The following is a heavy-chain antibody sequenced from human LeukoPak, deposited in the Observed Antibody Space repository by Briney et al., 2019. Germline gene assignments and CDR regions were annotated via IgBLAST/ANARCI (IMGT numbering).Heavy chain of an antibody. CDR2: ISSSNSYI. J-gene: IGHJ4*02. CDR1: GLTFSIHS. V-gene: IGHV3-21*01. D-gene: IGHD4-23*01. CDR3: ARVPLSTYGGNSYLFDY. Sequence: PGGSLTLSCAASGLTFSIHSMNWVRHAPGKGLEWVSSISSSNSYIYYAHSVKGRFTISRDNAKNTLYLQMTRLRAEDTAVYYCARVPLSTYGGNSYLFDYWGQGTLVTVSS.